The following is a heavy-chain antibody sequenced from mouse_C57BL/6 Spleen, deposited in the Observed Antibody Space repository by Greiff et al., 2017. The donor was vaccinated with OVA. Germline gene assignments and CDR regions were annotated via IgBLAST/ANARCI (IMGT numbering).Heavy chain of an antibody. CDR1: GFTFSSYG. CDR3: ARHGRNGSSYWYFDV. CDR2: ISSGGSYT. D-gene: IGHD1-1*01. J-gene: IGHJ1*03. Sequence: EVKVVDSGGDLVKPGGSLKLSCAASGFTFSSYGMSWVRQTPDKRLEWVATISSGGSYTYYPDSVKGRFTISRDNAKNTLYLQMSSLKSEDTAMYYCARHGRNGSSYWYFDVWGTGTTVTVSS. V-gene: IGHV5-6*01.